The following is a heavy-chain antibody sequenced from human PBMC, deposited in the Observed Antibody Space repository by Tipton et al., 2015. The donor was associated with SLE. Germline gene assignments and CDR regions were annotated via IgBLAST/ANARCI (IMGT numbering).Heavy chain of an antibody. J-gene: IGHJ6*01. CDR3: TRQRGTASYYYHMDV. Sequence: TLSLTCIVSGVSIGRSYYYWAWVRQPPGKGLEWIGTVYYSGSTYYNPSLKSRVTISVGTSTNQLSLRLTSVTAADTAVYYCTRQRGTASYYYHMDVWGKGTTDTVSS. D-gene: IGHD3-16*01. CDR2: VYYSGST. CDR1: GVSIGRSYYY. V-gene: IGHV4-39*01.